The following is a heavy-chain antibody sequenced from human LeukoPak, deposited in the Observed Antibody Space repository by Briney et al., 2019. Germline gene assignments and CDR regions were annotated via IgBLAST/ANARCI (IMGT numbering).Heavy chain of an antibody. V-gene: IGHV1-2*02. CDR2: INPNSGGT. D-gene: IGHD3-22*01. J-gene: IGHJ4*02. CDR1: GYTFTGYY. Sequence: GASVKVSCKASGYTFTGYYMHWVRQAPGQGLEWMGWINPNSGGTNYAQKFQGRVTMTRDTSISTAYMELSSLRSEDTAVYYCARHSYYYDSSGYYLVDWGQGTLVTVSS. CDR3: ARHSYYYDSSGYYLVD.